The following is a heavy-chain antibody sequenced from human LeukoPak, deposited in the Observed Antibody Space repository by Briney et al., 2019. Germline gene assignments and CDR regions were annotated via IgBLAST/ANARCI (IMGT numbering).Heavy chain of an antibody. CDR1: GFTFSSYS. CDR3: ARTTYSSGWYYY. CDR2: ISSSSSYI. Sequence: GGSLRLSCAASGFTFSSYSMNWVRQAPGKGLEWVSSISSSSSYIYYADQVKGTFTISRDNAKNSLYLQMNSLRAEDTAVYYCARTTYSSGWYYYWGPGTLVTVSS. V-gene: IGHV3-21*01. J-gene: IGHJ4*02. D-gene: IGHD6-19*01.